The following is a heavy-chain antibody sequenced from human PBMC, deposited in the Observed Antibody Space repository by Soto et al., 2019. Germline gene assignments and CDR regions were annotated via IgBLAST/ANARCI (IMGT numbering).Heavy chain of an antibody. Sequence: LRLSCAASGFTFTSYAMNWVRQAPGKGLEWVALVSGSGLSTYYADSVKGRFTISRDNSKNTLYLQMNGLRAEDTAAYYCAKDQGFGNLGVEYVDHWGQGSLVTVSS. J-gene: IGHJ1*01. CDR3: AKDQGFGNLGVEYVDH. CDR1: GFTFTSYA. CDR2: VSGSGLST. V-gene: IGHV3-23*01. D-gene: IGHD3-10*01.